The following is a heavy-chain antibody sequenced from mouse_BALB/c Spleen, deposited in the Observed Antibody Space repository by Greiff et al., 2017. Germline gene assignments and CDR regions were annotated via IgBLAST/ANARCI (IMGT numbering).Heavy chain of an antibody. CDR3: ARLDYGSSYPYYFDY. CDR2: ISSGGGNT. J-gene: IGHJ2*01. D-gene: IGHD1-1*01. CDR1: GFTFSSYT. Sequence: EVHLVESGGGLVKPGGSLKLSCAASGFTFSSYTMSWVRQTPEKRLEWVATISSGGGNTYYPDSVKGRFTISRDNAKNNLYLQMSSLRSEDTALYYCARLDYGSSYPYYFDYWGQGTTLTVSS. V-gene: IGHV5-9*03.